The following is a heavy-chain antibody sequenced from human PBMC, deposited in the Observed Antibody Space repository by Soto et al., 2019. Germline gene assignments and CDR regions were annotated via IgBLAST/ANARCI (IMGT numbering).Heavy chain of an antibody. CDR1: GGSISSGGYY. CDR2: IYYSGST. V-gene: IGHV4-31*03. D-gene: IGHD1-1*01. CDR3: ARNNRPPVLILDY. J-gene: IGHJ4*02. Sequence: QVQLQESGPGLVKPSQTLSLTCTVSGGSISSGGYYWSWIRQHPGKGLEWIGYIYYSGSTYYNPSLKSRVTISVDTSKNKFSLKLSAVTAADTAVYYCARNNRPPVLILDYWGQGTLVTVSS.